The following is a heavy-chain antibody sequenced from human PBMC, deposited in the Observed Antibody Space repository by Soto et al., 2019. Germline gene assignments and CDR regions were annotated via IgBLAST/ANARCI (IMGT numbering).Heavy chain of an antibody. CDR3: ARGKGMEENYFYYGLDI. CDR2: LNGGTGQT. V-gene: IGHV1-3*01. D-gene: IGHD1-1*01. CDR1: GYAFSTYA. J-gene: IGHJ6*02. Sequence: ASVKVSCKASGYAFSTYAMHWVRQAPGQSLEWMGWLNGGTGQTRYSQKFQDRVIITRDTSASTGYMELSSLTSEDTAVYYCARGKGMEENYFYYGLDIWGQGTTVTVSS.